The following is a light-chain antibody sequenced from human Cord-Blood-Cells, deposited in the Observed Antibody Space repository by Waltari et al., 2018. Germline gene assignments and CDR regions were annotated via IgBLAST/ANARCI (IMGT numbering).Light chain of an antibody. CDR1: SSDVGSYNL. Sequence: QSALTQPASVSGSPGQSITISCTGTSSDVGSYNLVSWYQQHPGKAPKLMIYEGSKLPLGVFNRFAGSKSGNTASLTISGLQAEDEADYYCCSYAGSSTWVFGGGTKLTVL. CDR3: CSYAGSSTWV. V-gene: IGLV2-23*01. J-gene: IGLJ3*02. CDR2: EGS.